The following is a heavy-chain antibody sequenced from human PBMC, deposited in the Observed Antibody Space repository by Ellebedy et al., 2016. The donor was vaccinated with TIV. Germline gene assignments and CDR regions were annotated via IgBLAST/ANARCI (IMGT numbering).Heavy chain of an antibody. CDR2: ISAYNGNT. J-gene: IGHJ4*02. Sequence: AASVKVSCKASGYTFTSYGISWVRQAPGQGLEWMGWISAYNGNTNYAQKFQGRVSMTRDTSTNTIYMELSSLRSEDTAVYYCARDYPAVFTGFGFWGQGTLVIVSS. CDR3: ARDYPAVFTGFGF. D-gene: IGHD2-2*01. V-gene: IGHV1-18*01. CDR1: GYTFTSYG.